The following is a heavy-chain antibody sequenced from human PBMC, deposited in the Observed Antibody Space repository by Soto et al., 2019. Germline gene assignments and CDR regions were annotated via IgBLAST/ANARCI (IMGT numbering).Heavy chain of an antibody. CDR1: GGSIRSGDYY. J-gene: IGHJ4*02. V-gene: IGHV4-30-4*01. D-gene: IGHD6-13*01. Sequence: PSETLSLTCTVSGGSIRSGDYYWSWIRQTPERGLEWCGSVHYSGNTFYNPSLKSRATISLDTSRNQFSLNLSSVTAADSAVYYCAREIMAADHFDYWGQGALVTVSS. CDR2: VHYSGNT. CDR3: AREIMAADHFDY.